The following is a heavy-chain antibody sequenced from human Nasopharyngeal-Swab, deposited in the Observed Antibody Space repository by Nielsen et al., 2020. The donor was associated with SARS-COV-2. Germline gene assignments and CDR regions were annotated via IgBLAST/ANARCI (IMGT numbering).Heavy chain of an antibody. CDR2: IGTAGDT. Sequence: GGSLRLSCAASGFTFSSYDMHWVRQATGKGLEWVSAIGTAGDTYYPGSVKGRFTISRENAKNSLYLQMNSLRAGDTAVYYCARAVGYCSSTSWYYYYGMDVWGQGTTVTVSS. D-gene: IGHD2-2*03. J-gene: IGHJ6*02. V-gene: IGHV3-13*04. CDR1: GFTFSSYD. CDR3: ARAVGYCSSTSWYYYYGMDV.